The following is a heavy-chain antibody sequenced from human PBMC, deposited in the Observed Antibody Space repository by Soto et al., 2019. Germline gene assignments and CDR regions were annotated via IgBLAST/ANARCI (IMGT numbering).Heavy chain of an antibody. V-gene: IGHV3-21*01. CDR3: ARDQDDYYYYGMDV. CDR2: ISSSSSYI. Sequence: GGSLRLSCAASGFTFSSHSMNWVRQAPGKGLEWVSSISSSSSYIYYADSVEGRFTISRDNAKNSLYLQMNSLRAEDTAVYYCARDQDDYYYYGMDVWGQGTTVTVSS. CDR1: GFTFSSHS. J-gene: IGHJ6*02.